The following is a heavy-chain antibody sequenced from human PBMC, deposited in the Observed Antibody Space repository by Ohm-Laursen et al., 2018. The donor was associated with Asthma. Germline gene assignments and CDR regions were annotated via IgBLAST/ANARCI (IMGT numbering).Heavy chain of an antibody. V-gene: IGHV4-39*01. CDR3: AFCSGGTCYHGVFDF. CDR2: ISFEGST. Sequence: PSQTLSLTWTVSGDSISSSRSYWGWIRQPPGKGLDWIGIISFEGSTYYNPSLGSRLTMSVDTSKTLVSLTLSSVTVADTAMYYCAFCSGGTCYHGVFDFWGQGSMVTVSS. D-gene: IGHD2-15*01. J-gene: IGHJ3*01. CDR1: GDSISSSRSY.